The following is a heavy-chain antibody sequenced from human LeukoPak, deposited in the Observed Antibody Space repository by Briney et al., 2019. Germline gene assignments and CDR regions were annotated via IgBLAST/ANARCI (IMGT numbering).Heavy chain of an antibody. J-gene: IGHJ4*02. V-gene: IGHV3-23*01. D-gene: IGHD3-16*01. CDR1: GFTFSSYA. Sequence: PGGSLSLSCAASGFTFSSYAMSWVRQAPGKGLAWVSAINGSGGSTYYADSVKGRFTISRDDSKNTLYPQMNSLRAEDTAVYYCAKDSRLSYFDYWGQGTLVTVSS. CDR2: INGSGGST. CDR3: AKDSRLSYFDY.